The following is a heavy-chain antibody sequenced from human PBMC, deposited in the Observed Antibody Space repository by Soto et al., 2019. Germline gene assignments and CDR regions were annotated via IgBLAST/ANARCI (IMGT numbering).Heavy chain of an antibody. Sequence: ETLSITCGVSGGSIRNYFWSWIRQPPRKSLEWIGYIYYDGTTKYRPSLESRVTLSVDTSQNQFSLHLTSVTAADTAVYFCARGGGSFGPYYYYAMDVWGQGTTVTVSS. CDR2: IYYDGTT. D-gene: IGHD3-10*01. CDR3: ARGGGSFGPYYYYAMDV. CDR1: GGSIRNYF. J-gene: IGHJ6*02. V-gene: IGHV4-59*13.